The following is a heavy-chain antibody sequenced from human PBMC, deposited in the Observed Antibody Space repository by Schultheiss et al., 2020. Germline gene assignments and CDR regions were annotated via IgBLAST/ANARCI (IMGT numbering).Heavy chain of an antibody. Sequence: GVLRLSCTASGFTFGDYAMSWVRQAPGKGLEWVGFIRSKAYGGTTEYAASVKGRFTISRDDSKSIAYLQMNSLKTEDTAVYYCARLGAAAVYDYYYGMDVWGQGTTVTVSS. V-gene: IGHV3-49*04. CDR1: GFTFGDYA. D-gene: IGHD6-13*01. CDR2: IRSKAYGGTT. CDR3: ARLGAAAVYDYYYGMDV. J-gene: IGHJ6*02.